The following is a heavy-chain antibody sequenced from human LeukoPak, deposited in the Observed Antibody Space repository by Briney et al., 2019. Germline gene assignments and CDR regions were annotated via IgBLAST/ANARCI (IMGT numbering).Heavy chain of an antibody. Sequence: GGSLRLSCAASGFTFSSYGMHWVRQAPAKGLEWVAFIRYDGSNKYYADSVKGRFTISRDNSKNTLYLQMNSLRAEDTAVYYCAKKAEYSYGPNYYYYYMDVWGKGTTVTVSS. CDR2: IRYDGSNK. V-gene: IGHV3-30*02. D-gene: IGHD5-18*01. CDR1: GFTFSSYG. J-gene: IGHJ6*03. CDR3: AKKAEYSYGPNYYYYYMDV.